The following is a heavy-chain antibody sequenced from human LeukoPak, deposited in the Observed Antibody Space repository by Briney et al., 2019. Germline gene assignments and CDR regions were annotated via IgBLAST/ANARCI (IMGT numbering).Heavy chain of an antibody. V-gene: IGHV3-66*04. D-gene: IGHD2-21*01. CDR2: IYSGSST. Sequence: GGSLRLSCAASGFTVRSNYMSWVRQAPGKGLEWVSLIYSGSSTYYADSVKGRFTISRDNSKNTLYLQMNSLRAEDTAAYYCARPRGCGTSRCNNFDYWGQGTLVTVSS. CDR3: ARPRGCGTSRCNNFDY. CDR1: GFTVRSNY. J-gene: IGHJ4*02.